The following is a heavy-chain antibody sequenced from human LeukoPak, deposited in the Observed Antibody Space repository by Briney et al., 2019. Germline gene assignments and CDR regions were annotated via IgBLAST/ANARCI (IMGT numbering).Heavy chain of an antibody. CDR2: INPNRGGT. V-gene: IGHV1-2*06. CDR1: GYTFTGYY. CDR3: ARPSGSYYGSIDY. Sequence: GASVKVSCKASGYTFTGYYMHWVRQAPGQGLEWRGRINPNRGGTNYAQKFQGRVTMTRDTSISTAYMELSRLRSDDTAVYYCARPSGSYYGSIDYWGQGTLVTVSS. D-gene: IGHD1-26*01. J-gene: IGHJ4*02.